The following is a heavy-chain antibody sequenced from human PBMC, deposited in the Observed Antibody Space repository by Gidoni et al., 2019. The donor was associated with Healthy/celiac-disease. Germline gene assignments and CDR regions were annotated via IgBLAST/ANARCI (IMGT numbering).Heavy chain of an antibody. CDR1: GFTFSDYY. Sequence: LRLSCAASGFTFSDYYMSWIRQAPGKGLEWVSYISSSGSTIYYADSVKGRFTISRDNAKNSLYLQMNSLRAEDTAVYYCVRSPYYDFWSGYYVPLYYGMDVWGQGTTVTVSS. CDR2: ISSSGSTI. D-gene: IGHD3-3*01. J-gene: IGHJ6*02. V-gene: IGHV3-11*01. CDR3: VRSPYYDFWSGYYVPLYYGMDV.